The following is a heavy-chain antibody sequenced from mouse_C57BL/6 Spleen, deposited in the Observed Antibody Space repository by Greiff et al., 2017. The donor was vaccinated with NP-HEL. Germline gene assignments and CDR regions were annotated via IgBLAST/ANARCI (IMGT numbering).Heavy chain of an antibody. V-gene: IGHV1-69*01. D-gene: IGHD2-3*01. Sequence: QLPPPVSELLIPVASVKLSCPSSVYTFTRYWLPLLTQRPVPGLEWIGDIDPSDSYTNYNQKFKGKSTLTVDKSSSTAYMQLSSLTSEDSAVYYCARGGYYSYYFDYWGQGTTLTVSS. CDR1: VYTFTRYW. CDR3: ARGGYYSYYFDY. J-gene: IGHJ2*01. CDR2: IDPSDSYT.